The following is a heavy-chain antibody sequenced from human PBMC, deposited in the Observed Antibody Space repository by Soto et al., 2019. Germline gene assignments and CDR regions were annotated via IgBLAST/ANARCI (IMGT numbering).Heavy chain of an antibody. D-gene: IGHD2-15*01. CDR1: GFTFSSYA. Sequence: GGSLRLSCAASGFTFSSYAMSWVRQAPGKGLEWVPAISGSGGSTYYADSVKGRFTISRDNSKNTLYLQMNSLRAEDTAVYYCAKDLRRDRGYCSGGSCQYWGQGTLGTVSS. CDR3: AKDLRRDRGYCSGGSCQY. V-gene: IGHV3-23*01. J-gene: IGHJ4*02. CDR2: ISGSGGST.